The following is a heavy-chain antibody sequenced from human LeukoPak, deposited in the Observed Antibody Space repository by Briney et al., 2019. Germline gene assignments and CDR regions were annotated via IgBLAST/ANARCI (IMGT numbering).Heavy chain of an antibody. V-gene: IGHV3-23*01. Sequence: GESLKISCAASGFTFTDYAMSWVRQAPGAGLEWVSAISGIANAIFYASSVKGRFTISRDNSKNTLSLQMTSLRAEDTAVYYCVRHLATSGSYPLDYWGQGALVTVSS. CDR2: ISGIANAI. D-gene: IGHD2-15*01. CDR3: VRHLATSGSYPLDY. CDR1: GFTFTDYA. J-gene: IGHJ4*02.